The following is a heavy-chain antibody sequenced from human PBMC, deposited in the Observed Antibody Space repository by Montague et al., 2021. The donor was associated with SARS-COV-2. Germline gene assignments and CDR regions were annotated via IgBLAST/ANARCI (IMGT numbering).Heavy chain of an antibody. J-gene: IGHJ4*02. CDR1: GVSVNSGSRH. D-gene: IGHD5-18*01. Sequence: SETLSLTCSVSGVSVNSGSRHWSWIRQPPGQGLVWIGYVYYSGTTKHNPSLQSRVSISLDTSNNQFSLSLRSVTSADSAVYFCARVARGYSYGVFPGFDYWGLGILVTVSS. CDR3: ARVARGYSYGVFPGFDY. V-gene: IGHV4-61*01. CDR2: VYYSGTT.